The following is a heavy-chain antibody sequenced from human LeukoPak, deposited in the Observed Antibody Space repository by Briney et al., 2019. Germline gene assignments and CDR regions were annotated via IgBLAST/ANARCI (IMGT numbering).Heavy chain of an antibody. CDR1: GFIFSRYG. V-gene: IGHV3-30*02. CDR2: IRYDGSNK. Sequence: GGSLRHSCAASGFIFSRYGMRWVRQAPGKGLEWVAFIRYDGSNKYYADSVKGRFTISRDNAKNSLYLQMNSLRAEDTAVYYCARHTAMVSDYYYGMDVWGQGTTVTVSS. CDR3: ARHTAMVSDYYYGMDV. D-gene: IGHD5-18*01. J-gene: IGHJ6*02.